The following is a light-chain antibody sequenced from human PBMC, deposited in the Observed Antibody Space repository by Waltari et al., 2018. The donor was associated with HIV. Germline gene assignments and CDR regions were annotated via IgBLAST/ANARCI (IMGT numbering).Light chain of an antibody. CDR3: QSYDSSLSGLWV. V-gene: IGLV1-40*01. J-gene: IGLJ3*02. CDR1: HSNIGAGFD. CDR2: GDT. Sequence: SVLTQPPSVSGAPGQWVSLSCPGYHSNIGAGFDVHWYPHSPGTAPKLVIYGDTIRPSGVPDRFSGSRSGNSVTLDITGLRAEDEGDYFCQSYDSSLSGLWVFGAGTRLTVL.